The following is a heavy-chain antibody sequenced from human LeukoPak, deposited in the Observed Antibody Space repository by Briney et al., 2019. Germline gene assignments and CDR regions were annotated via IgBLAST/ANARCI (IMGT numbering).Heavy chain of an antibody. Sequence: GGSLRLSCAASGFTFSSYSMNWVRQAPGKGLEWVSSISSSSTYIYYVDSVKGRFTISRDDAKNSLYLQMNSLRVEDTAVYYCARDFPSTYCGGDCYGGYFDYWGQGTLVTVSS. V-gene: IGHV3-21*01. CDR1: GFTFSSYS. CDR3: ARDFPSTYCGGDCYGGYFDY. J-gene: IGHJ4*02. CDR2: ISSSSTYI. D-gene: IGHD2-21*02.